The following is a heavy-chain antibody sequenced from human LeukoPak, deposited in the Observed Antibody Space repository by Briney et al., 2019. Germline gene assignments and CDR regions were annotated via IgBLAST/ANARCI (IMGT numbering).Heavy chain of an antibody. V-gene: IGHV1-69*05. CDR3: ARDLPPYYYGSGSCDY. J-gene: IGHJ4*02. Sequence: SVKVSCKASGYTFTSYGISWVRQPPGQGLEWMGRIIPIFGTANYAQKFQGRVTITTDESTSTAYMELSSLRSEDTAVYYCARDLPPYYYGSGSCDYWGQGTLVTVSS. CDR1: GYTFTSYG. CDR2: IIPIFGTA. D-gene: IGHD3-10*01.